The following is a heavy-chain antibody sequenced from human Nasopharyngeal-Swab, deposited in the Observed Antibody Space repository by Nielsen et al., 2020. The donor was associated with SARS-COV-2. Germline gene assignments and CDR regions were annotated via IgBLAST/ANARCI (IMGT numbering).Heavy chain of an antibody. V-gene: IGHV3-21*01. J-gene: IGHJ4*02. CDR1: GFTFENYA. Sequence: GESLKISCAASGFTFENYAMHWVRQPPGKGLEWVSAISSSGDYIYYAPSVKGRFTISRDNAKNSLYLQMNSLRAEDTAVYYCARDTPAMFAYWGRGTLVTVSS. CDR2: ISSSGDYI. CDR3: ARDTPAMFAY.